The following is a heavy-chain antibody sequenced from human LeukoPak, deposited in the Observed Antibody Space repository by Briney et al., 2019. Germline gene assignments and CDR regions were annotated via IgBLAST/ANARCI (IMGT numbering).Heavy chain of an antibody. Sequence: WGSLRLSCAASGFTFSSSAMSWVRQAPGKGLEWVSAISGSGGSTYYADSVKGRFTISRDNSKNTLYLQMNSLRAEDTAVYYCAIDPNWGIHYWGQGVLVTVSS. CDR3: AIDPNWGIHY. CDR1: GFTFSSSA. CDR2: ISGSGGST. J-gene: IGHJ4*02. V-gene: IGHV3-23*01. D-gene: IGHD7-27*01.